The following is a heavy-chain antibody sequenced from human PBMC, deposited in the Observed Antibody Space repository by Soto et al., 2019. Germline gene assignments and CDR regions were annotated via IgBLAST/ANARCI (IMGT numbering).Heavy chain of an antibody. V-gene: IGHV5-51*01. Sequence: GESLKISCKGSGYSFTSYWIGWVRQMPGKGLEWMGIIYPGDSDARYSPSFQGQVTISRDDSKSIAYLQMNSLKTEDTAVYYCTRDGVVVVTAIIYWGQGTLVTVSS. CDR1: GYSFTSYW. D-gene: IGHD2-21*02. CDR3: TRDGVVVVTAIIY. CDR2: IYPGDSDA. J-gene: IGHJ4*02.